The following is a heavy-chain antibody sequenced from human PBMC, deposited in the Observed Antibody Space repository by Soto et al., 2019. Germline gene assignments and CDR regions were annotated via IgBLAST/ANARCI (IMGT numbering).Heavy chain of an antibody. CDR2: IYYSGST. CDR3: ARDTGGGDGMDV. J-gene: IGHJ6*02. V-gene: IGHV4-59*01. Sequence: SETLSLTCTVSGGSISSYYWSWIRQPPGKGLEWIGYIYYSGSTNYNPSLKSRVTISVDTSKNQFSLKLSSVTAADTAVYYCARDTGGGDGMDVWGQGTTVTVSS. CDR1: GGSISSYY. D-gene: IGHD3-10*01.